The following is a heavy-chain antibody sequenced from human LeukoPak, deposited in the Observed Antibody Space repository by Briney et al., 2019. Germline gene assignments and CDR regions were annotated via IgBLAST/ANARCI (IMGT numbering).Heavy chain of an antibody. J-gene: IGHJ4*02. Sequence: GGSLRLSCAASGFTFSSYWMSWVRQAPGKGLEWVTNIKQDGSEKYYVDSVKGRFTISRDNAKNSLYLQMNSLRAEDTAVYYCARSAAMVTGRFDYWGQGTLVTVSS. CDR2: IKQDGSEK. D-gene: IGHD5-18*01. V-gene: IGHV3-7*01. CDR3: ARSAAMVTGRFDY. CDR1: GFTFSSYW.